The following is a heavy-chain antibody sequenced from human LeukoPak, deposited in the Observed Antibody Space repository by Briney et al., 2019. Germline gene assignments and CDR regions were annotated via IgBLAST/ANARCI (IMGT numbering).Heavy chain of an antibody. D-gene: IGHD3-10*01. CDR1: VDSISTYY. CDR3: VRHTWFGTRHWFDP. J-gene: IGHJ5*02. Sequence: SETLSLTCTFSVDSISTYYWSWLRQPPGKGLEWIGYVYYSGSPNYNPSLKSRVTMSIDTSKNQFFLELSSVTAADTAVYYCVRHTWFGTRHWFDPWGQGMLVTVSS. CDR2: VYYSGSP. V-gene: IGHV4-59*08.